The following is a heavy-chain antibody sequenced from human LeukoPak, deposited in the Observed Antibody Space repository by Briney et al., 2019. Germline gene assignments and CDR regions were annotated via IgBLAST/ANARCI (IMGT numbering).Heavy chain of an antibody. CDR1: GFTFSSYW. CDR3: TTMVQFG. J-gene: IGHJ4*02. Sequence: PGGSLRLSCAASGFTFSSYWMHWVRQAPGEGLVWVSRINSAGSSTAYADSVKGRFTISRDNAKNTLYLQMNSLRAEDTAVYYCTTMVQFGWGQGTLVTVSS. CDR2: INSAGSST. D-gene: IGHD3-10*01. V-gene: IGHV3-74*03.